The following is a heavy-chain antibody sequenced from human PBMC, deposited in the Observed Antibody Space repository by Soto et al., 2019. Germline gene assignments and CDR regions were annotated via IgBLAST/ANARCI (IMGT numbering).Heavy chain of an antibody. CDR1: GASVSSAGFS. CDR2: ISHSGTT. D-gene: IGHD3-3*01. J-gene: IGHJ4*02. V-gene: IGHV4-61*03. CDR3: ARVTFLIVGSVFSTPFDF. Sequence: SQTLSLPCTLTGASVSSAGFSWSWIRQPPGKGLEWLGSISHSGTTTYYPSLKSRVNVSVDTSKNLFSLRLSSVTAADTAIYFCARVTFLIVGSVFSTPFDFWGQGTLVTVSS.